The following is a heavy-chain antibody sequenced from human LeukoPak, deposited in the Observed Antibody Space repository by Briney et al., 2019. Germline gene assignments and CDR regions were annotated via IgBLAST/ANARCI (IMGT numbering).Heavy chain of an antibody. CDR2: ISSSSSYI. CDR1: GFTVSSNY. D-gene: IGHD5-18*01. V-gene: IGHV3-21*01. CDR3: ARDLGYGAFDI. J-gene: IGHJ3*02. Sequence: GGSLRLSCAASGFTVSSNYMSWVRQAPGKGLEWVSSISSSSSYIYYADSVKGRFTIPRDNAKNSLYLQMNSLRAEDTAVYYCARDLGYGAFDIWGQGTMVTVSS.